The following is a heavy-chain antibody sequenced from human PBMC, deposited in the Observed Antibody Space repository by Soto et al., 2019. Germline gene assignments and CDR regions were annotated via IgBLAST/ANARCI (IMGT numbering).Heavy chain of an antibody. CDR3: ARVKVPAAILGAFDL. CDR2: INPLKGDT. Sequence: ASVKVSCKASGYTFSTYGITWVRQAPGQGLEWMGWINPLKGDTNSAARFQDRLTMATDTSTRTAYMELRSLTSDDTAVYYCARVKVPAAILGAFDLWGQGTVVTVSS. V-gene: IGHV1-18*01. J-gene: IGHJ3*01. CDR1: GYTFSTYG. D-gene: IGHD2-2*02.